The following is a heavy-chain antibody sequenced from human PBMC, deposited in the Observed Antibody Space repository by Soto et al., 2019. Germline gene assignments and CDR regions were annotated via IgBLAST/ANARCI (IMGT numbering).Heavy chain of an antibody. CDR2: ISGHDDKT. V-gene: IGHV1-18*01. Sequence: QVQLVQSGAELKRPGASVKVSCKASGYSFSTCGITWVRQAPGQGLEWMGWISGHDDKTKLAENFQGRVNMTTDTPKRAGYMEKRGLKSGDPGGYFWGGGGGGGISFSPHVWFPSDGIDIWGQGTMVTVSS. CDR1: GYSFSTCG. CDR3: GGGGGGGISFSPHVWFPSDGIDI. J-gene: IGHJ3*02. D-gene: IGHD3-16*02.